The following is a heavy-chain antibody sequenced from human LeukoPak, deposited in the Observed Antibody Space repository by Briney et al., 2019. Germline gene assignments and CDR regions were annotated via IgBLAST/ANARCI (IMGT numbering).Heavy chain of an antibody. Sequence: GGSLRLSCAASGFTFSSYAMHWVRQAPGKGLEWVAVISYDGSNKYYADSVKGRFTISRDNSKNTLYLQMNSLRAEDTAVYYCTRDPSNTVGYRIYFDFWGQGTVVTVS. D-gene: IGHD5-18*01. CDR3: TRDPSNTVGYRIYFDF. J-gene: IGHJ4*02. CDR2: ISYDGSNK. V-gene: IGHV3-30-3*01. CDR1: GFTFSSYA.